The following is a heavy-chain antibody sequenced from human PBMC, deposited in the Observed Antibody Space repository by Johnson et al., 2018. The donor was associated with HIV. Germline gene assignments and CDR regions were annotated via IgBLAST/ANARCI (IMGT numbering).Heavy chain of an antibody. V-gene: IGHV3-30-3*01. D-gene: IGHD3-22*01. CDR1: GFTFSSYA. CDR3: ARGLTMIVVVDAFDI. J-gene: IGHJ3*02. Sequence: QVQLVESGGVVVQPGRSLRLSCAASGFTFSSYAMHWVRQAPGKGLEWVAVISYDGSNKYYADSVKGRFTISRDNSKNTLYLQMNSLRDEDTSVYYCARGLTMIVVVDAFDIWGQGTMVTVSS. CDR2: ISYDGSNK.